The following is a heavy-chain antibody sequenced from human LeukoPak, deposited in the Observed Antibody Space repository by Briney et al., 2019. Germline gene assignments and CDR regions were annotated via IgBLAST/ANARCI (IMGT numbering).Heavy chain of an antibody. Sequence: GASVKVSCKASGYTFAGFYIHWVRQAPGQGLEWMAWINPDSGGTKYAQQFQGRVTMTRDTSITTAYMELSSLRSDDTAVYYCARDNNGWYDYWGQGTLVTVSS. CDR1: GYTFAGFY. D-gene: IGHD6-19*01. J-gene: IGHJ4*02. V-gene: IGHV1-2*02. CDR2: INPDSGGT. CDR3: ARDNNGWYDY.